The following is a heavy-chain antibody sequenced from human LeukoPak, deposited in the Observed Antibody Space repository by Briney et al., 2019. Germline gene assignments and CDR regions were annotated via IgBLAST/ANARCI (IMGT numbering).Heavy chain of an antibody. CDR3: AKDRSSDYFDY. Sequence: PGRSLRLSCAASGFTFSSYGMHWVRRAPGKGLEWVAVISYDGSNKYYADSVKGRFTISRDNSKNTLYLQMNSLRAEDTAVYYCAKDRSSDYFDYWGQGTLVTVSS. V-gene: IGHV3-30*18. CDR1: GFTFSSYG. J-gene: IGHJ4*02. CDR2: ISYDGSNK. D-gene: IGHD6-19*01.